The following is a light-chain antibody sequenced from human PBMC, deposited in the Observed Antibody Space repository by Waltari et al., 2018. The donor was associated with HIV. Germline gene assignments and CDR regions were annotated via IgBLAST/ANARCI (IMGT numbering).Light chain of an antibody. Sequence: QSALTQPDSVSGSPGQSITISCTGTSSDVGSYYLVSWYQQHPGKAPKLMIYEVSQRPSGVSNRFSGSKSGNTASLTISGLQAEDEADYYCCSYAGSSTFVVFGGGTKLTVL. CDR2: EVS. CDR3: CSYAGSSTFVV. V-gene: IGLV2-23*02. CDR1: SSDVGSYYL. J-gene: IGLJ2*01.